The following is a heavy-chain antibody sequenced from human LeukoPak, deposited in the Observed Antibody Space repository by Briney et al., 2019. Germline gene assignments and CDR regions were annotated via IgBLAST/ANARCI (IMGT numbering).Heavy chain of an antibody. Sequence: GGSLRLSCAASGFTFSRHWMHWVRQAPGKGLAWVSRIDEHGKTINYADSVKGRFTISRNNAGDTLYLQMNSLRAEDTGVYYCAADLSGRQDYWGQGTLVTVSS. CDR2: IDEHGKTI. J-gene: IGHJ4*02. D-gene: IGHD5-12*01. CDR3: AADLSGRQDY. CDR1: GFTFSRHW. V-gene: IGHV3-74*01.